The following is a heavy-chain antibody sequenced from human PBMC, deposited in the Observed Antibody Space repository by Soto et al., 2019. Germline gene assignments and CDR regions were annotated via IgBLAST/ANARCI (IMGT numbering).Heavy chain of an antibody. J-gene: IGHJ2*01. CDR1: GFTFSSYG. CDR3: ARDKGLRPKTSWYFDL. D-gene: IGHD5-12*01. Sequence: QVQLVESGGGVVQPGRSLRLSCAASGFTFSSYGMHWVRQAPGKGLEWVAVIWYDGSNKYCADSVKGRFTISRDNSKYTLYQQMNSLRAEDTAVYYCARDKGLRPKTSWYFDLWGRGTLVTVSS. CDR2: IWYDGSNK. V-gene: IGHV3-33*01.